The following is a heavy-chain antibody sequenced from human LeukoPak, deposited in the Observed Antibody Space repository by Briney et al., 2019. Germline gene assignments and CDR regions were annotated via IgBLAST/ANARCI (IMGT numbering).Heavy chain of an antibody. D-gene: IGHD3-22*01. V-gene: IGHV1-8*01. CDR1: GYTFTSYD. J-gene: IGHJ4*02. CDR2: MNPNSGNT. Sequence: ASVNVSCKASGYTFTSYDINWVRQATGQGLEWMGWMNPNSGNTGYAQKFQGRVTMTRNTSISTAYMELSSLRSEDTAVYYCARLNYYDSSGYASDFDYWGQGTLVTVSS. CDR3: ARLNYYDSSGYASDFDY.